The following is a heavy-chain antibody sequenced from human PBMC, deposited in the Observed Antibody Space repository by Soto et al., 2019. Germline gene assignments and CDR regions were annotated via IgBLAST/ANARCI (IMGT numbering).Heavy chain of an antibody. CDR1: GYTFNSYP. CDR2: INAGNGNT. Sequence: ASVKVSCKASGYTFNSYPMHWVRQAPGQRLEWMGWINAGNGNTKYSQKFQGRVTITRDTSASTAYMELSSLRSEDTAVYYCARDSTAYDFWSGYWFDPWGQGTLVTVSS. D-gene: IGHD3-3*01. CDR3: ARDSTAYDFWSGYWFDP. V-gene: IGHV1-3*01. J-gene: IGHJ5*02.